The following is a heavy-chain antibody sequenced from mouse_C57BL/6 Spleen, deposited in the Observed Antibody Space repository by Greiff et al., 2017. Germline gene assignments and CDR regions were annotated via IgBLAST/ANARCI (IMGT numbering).Heavy chain of an antibody. D-gene: IGHD4-1*01. CDR1: GFTFSSYA. J-gene: IGHJ1*03. V-gene: IGHV5-4*01. CDR3: ARDRANWDWYVDV. Sequence: EVQLVESGGGLVKPGGSLKLSCAASGFTFSSYAMSWVRQTPEKRLEWVATISDGGSYTYYPDNVKGRFTISRDNAKNNLYLQMSHLKSEDTAMYYCARDRANWDWYVDVWGTGTTVTVSS. CDR2: ISDGGSYT.